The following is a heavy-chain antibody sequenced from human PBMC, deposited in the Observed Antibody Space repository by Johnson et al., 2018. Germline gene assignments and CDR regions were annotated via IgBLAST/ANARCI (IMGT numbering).Heavy chain of an antibody. CDR2: IKEDGSAK. V-gene: IGHV3-7*01. J-gene: IGHJ6*03. Sequence: EVQLVESGGGLVQPGGSLRLSCAASGFTFSSYWMSWVRQAPGKGLEWVANIKEDGSAKYYVDSVKGRFTISRDNAKNSLYLQMNSLRAEDTAVYYCAKELEVVGYYYYCMDVWGKGTTVTVSS. CDR1: GFTFSSYW. D-gene: IGHD3-16*02. CDR3: AKELEVVGYYYYCMDV.